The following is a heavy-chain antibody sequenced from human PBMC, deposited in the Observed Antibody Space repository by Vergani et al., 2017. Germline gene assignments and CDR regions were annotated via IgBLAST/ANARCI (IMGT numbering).Heavy chain of an antibody. CDR1: GYTFTGYY. V-gene: IGHV1-2*02. CDR3: ATEYYYDSSGRRYTDY. Sequence: QVQLVQYGAEVKKPGASVKVSCKASGYTFTGYYMHWVRQAPGQGLEWMGWINPNSGGTNYAQKFQGRVTMTRDTSISTAYMELSRLRSDDTAVYYCATEYYYDSSGRRYTDYWGQGTLVTVSS. CDR2: INPNSGGT. D-gene: IGHD3-22*01. J-gene: IGHJ4*02.